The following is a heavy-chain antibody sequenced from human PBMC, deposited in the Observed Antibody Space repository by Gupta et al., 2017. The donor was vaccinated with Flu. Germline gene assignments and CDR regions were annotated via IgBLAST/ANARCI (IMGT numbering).Heavy chain of an antibody. Sequence: EVQLIESGGGLVQPGGSLRLSCAASGFTITYYAVHWVRQAPGKGLEFVSAISGNGVAKHYGDSVRGRYTVSIDKAKNTVFLDMSDLGQEDSATYFCARRFYDRNSEHHCDLWGQGTQVTVTS. V-gene: IGHV3-64D*06. D-gene: IGHD1-26*01. J-gene: IGHJ5*02. CDR3: ARRFYDRNSEHHCDL. CDR1: GFTITYYA. CDR2: ISGNGVAK.